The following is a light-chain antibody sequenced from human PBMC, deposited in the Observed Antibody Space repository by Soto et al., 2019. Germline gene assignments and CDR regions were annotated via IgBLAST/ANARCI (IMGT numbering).Light chain of an antibody. CDR2: SAS. CDR1: QSVASSY. Sequence: EVVLTQSPGTLSLSPGERVTLSCRASQSVASSYLAWYQQKPGRAPRLLFYSASSSATGLPDRFSGSGSGTDFTLTISRLEPEDFAVYYCHHFGSLPETFGQGTNVE. V-gene: IGKV3-20*01. CDR3: HHFGSLPET. J-gene: IGKJ1*01.